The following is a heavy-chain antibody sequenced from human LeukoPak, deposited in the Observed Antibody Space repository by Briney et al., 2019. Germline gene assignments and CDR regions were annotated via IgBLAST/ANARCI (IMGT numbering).Heavy chain of an antibody. CDR3: AKELYDSSGYRWYYFDY. CDR1: GFTFSSYA. Sequence: PGGSLRLSCAASGFTFSSYAMSWVRQAPGKGLEWVSAISGSGGSTYYADSVKGRFTISRDNSKNTLYLQMNSLRADDTAVYYCAKELYDSSGYRWYYFDYWGQGTLVTVSS. V-gene: IGHV3-23*01. J-gene: IGHJ4*02. CDR2: ISGSGGST. D-gene: IGHD3-22*01.